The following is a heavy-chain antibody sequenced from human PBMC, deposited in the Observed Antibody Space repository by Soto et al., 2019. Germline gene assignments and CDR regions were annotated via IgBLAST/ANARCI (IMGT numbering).Heavy chain of an antibody. CDR3: ARGGSGSFYGMDV. D-gene: IGHD3-10*01. CDR1: GFTFSSYG. V-gene: IGHV3-33*01. CDR2: IWYDGSNK. Sequence: GGSLRLSCAASGFTFSSYGMHWVRQAPGKGLEWVAVIWYDGSNKYYADSVKGRFTISRDNSKNTLYLQMNSLRAEDTAVYYCARGGSGSFYGMDVWGQGTTVTVSS. J-gene: IGHJ6*02.